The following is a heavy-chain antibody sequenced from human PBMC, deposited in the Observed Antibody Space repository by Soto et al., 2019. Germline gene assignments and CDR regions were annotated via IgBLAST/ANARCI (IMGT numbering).Heavy chain of an antibody. J-gene: IGHJ4*02. CDR2: IIPIFGTA. CDR3: STLAARRDFDY. Sequence: QVQLVQSGAEVKKPGSSVKVSCKASGGTFSSYAISWVRQAPGQGLEWMGGIIPIFGTANYAQKFQGRVMITADESTSTAYMELSSLRSEDTAVYYCSTLAARRDFDYWGQGTLVTVSS. CDR1: GGTFSSYA. D-gene: IGHD6-6*01. V-gene: IGHV1-69*01.